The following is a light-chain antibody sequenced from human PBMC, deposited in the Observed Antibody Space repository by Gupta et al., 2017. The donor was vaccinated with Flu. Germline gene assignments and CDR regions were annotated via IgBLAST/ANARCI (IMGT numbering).Light chain of an antibody. CDR1: SGHSSYA. CDR2: INSDGSH. V-gene: IGLV4-69*01. Sequence: QLVLTQSPSASASLGASVKLTCTLSSGHSSYAIAWHQQQPEKGPRYLMKINSDGSHSKGDGISDRFSGPSSGAERYLTNSSLQSEDEADYYCQSWGTGIQVFGGGTKLTVL. CDR3: QSWGTGIQV. J-gene: IGLJ3*02.